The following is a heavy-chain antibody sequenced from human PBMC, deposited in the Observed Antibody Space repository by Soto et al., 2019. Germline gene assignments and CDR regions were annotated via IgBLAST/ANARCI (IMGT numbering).Heavy chain of an antibody. CDR1: GFTFSDYW. CDR2: IKTDGSST. V-gene: IGHV3-74*01. CDR3: AKREGNTYGLFH. D-gene: IGHD5-18*01. Sequence: EVQLVESGGGLVQPGGSLRLSCAASGFTFSDYWIHWVRQAPGKGLVWVSRIKTDGSSTDYADSVKGRFTISRDNAKNTLYLQMNSLIAEDTAVYYCAKREGNTYGLFHWGQGTLVTVSS. J-gene: IGHJ4*02.